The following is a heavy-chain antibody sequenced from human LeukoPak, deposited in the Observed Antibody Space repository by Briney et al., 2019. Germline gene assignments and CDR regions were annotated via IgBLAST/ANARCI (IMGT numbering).Heavy chain of an antibody. J-gene: IGHJ4*02. V-gene: IGHV1-2*02. CDR1: GYTFTGYY. CDR2: INPNSGGT. Sequence: ASVKVSCKASGYTFTGYYMHWVRQAPGQGLEWMGWINPNSGGTNYAQKFQGRVTMTRDTSISTAYMELSRLRSDDTAVYYCAVPTYYYDSSGQAFDYWGQGTLVTVSS. D-gene: IGHD3-22*01. CDR3: AVPTYYYDSSGQAFDY.